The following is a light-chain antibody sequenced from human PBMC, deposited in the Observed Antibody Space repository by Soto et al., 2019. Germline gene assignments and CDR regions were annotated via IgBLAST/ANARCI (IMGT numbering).Light chain of an antibody. CDR1: SGSIASNY. CDR3: QSYDNNDHGV. CDR2: EDN. J-gene: IGLJ2*01. Sequence: NFMLTQPHSVSGSPGKTVTISCTRSSGSIASNYVQWCQQRPGSAPTTVIFEDNQRPSGVPDRFSGSIDSSSNSASLTISGLKTEDEADYYCQSYDNNDHGVFGGGTKLTVL. V-gene: IGLV6-57*04.